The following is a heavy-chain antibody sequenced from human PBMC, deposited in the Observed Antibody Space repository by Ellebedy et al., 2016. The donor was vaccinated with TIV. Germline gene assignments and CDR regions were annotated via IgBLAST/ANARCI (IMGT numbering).Heavy chain of an antibody. CDR3: ARDGAVPGGKGDY. CDR2: IKDDGSET. J-gene: IGHJ4*02. D-gene: IGHD4-23*01. CDR1: GFTFSRHY. Sequence: GGSLRLSCAASGFTFSRHYMHWVRQAPGKGLVWVSRIKDDGSETSYVDSVKGRFIISRDNAKNTLYLQMNSLTVEDTAMYYCARDGAVPGGKGDYWGQGTRVTVSS. V-gene: IGHV3-74*01.